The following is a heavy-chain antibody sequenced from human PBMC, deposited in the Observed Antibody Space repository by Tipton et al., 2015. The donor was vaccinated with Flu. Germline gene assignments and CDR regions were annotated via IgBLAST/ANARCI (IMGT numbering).Heavy chain of an antibody. V-gene: IGHV5-51*01. D-gene: IGHD6-19*01. CDR2: IHPGDSDI. CDR1: GYTFNNYW. CDR3: VRRDSIGWFYFQF. Sequence: QLVQSGAEVKKPGESLKISCMGSGYTFNNYWIGWVRQVPGKGLEWMGIIHPGDSDIKYSPSFQGQVTISADKSINTAYLQWSSLKASDTAMYYCVRRDSIGWFYFQFWGQGTRVTVSS. J-gene: IGHJ4*02.